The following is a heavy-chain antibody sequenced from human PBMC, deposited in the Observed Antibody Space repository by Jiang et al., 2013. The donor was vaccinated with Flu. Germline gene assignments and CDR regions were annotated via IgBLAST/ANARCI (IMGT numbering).Heavy chain of an antibody. CDR2: IYYSGST. CDR1: GGSISSYY. Sequence: SGGSISSYYWSWIRQPPGKGLEWIGYIYYSGSTNYNPSLKSRVTISVDTSKNQFSLKLSSVTAADTAVYYCARTEVAVAVPRANYFDYWGQGTLVTVSS. D-gene: IGHD6-19*01. J-gene: IGHJ4*02. V-gene: IGHV4-59*01. CDR3: ARTEVAVAVPRANYFDY.